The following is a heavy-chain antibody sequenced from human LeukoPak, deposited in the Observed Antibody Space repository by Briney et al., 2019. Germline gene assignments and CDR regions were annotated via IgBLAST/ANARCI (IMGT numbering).Heavy chain of an antibody. CDR3: ARDESRYCSSTSCYADAFDI. Sequence: GASVKVSCKASGYTFTSYGISWVRQAPGQGLEWMGWISAYNGNTNYAQKLQGRVTMTTDTSTSTAYMELRSLRSDDTAVYYCARDESRYCSSTSCYADAFDIWGQGTMVTVSS. J-gene: IGHJ3*02. CDR1: GYTFTSYG. V-gene: IGHV1-18*01. D-gene: IGHD2-2*01. CDR2: ISAYNGNT.